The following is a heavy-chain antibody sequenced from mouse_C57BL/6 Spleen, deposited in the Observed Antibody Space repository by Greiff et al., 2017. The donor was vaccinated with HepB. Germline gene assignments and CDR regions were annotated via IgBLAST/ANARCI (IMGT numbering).Heavy chain of an antibody. D-gene: IGHD2-1*01. CDR3: AREGSYGNFYWYFDV. V-gene: IGHV1-39*01. Sequence: EVKLVESGPELVKPGASVKISCKASGYSFTDYNMNWVKQSNGKSLEWIGVINPNYGTTSYNQKFKGKATLTVDQSSSTAYMQLNSLTSEDSAVYYCAREGSYGNFYWYFDVWGTGTTVTVSS. CDR1: GYSFTDYN. CDR2: INPNYGTT. J-gene: IGHJ1*03.